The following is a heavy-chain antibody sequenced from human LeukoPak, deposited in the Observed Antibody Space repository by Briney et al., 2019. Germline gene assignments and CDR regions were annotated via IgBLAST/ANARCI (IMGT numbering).Heavy chain of an antibody. CDR1: GFTFDDYA. Sequence: PGGSLRLSCAASGFTFDDYAMHWVRQAPGKGLEWVAVISYDGSNKYYADSVKGRFTISRDNSKNTLYLQMNSLRAEDTAVYYCAKDGAEGGWYGDYYYMDVWGKGTTVTVSS. CDR3: AKDGAEGGWYGDYYYMDV. V-gene: IGHV3-30*18. J-gene: IGHJ6*03. D-gene: IGHD6-19*01. CDR2: ISYDGSNK.